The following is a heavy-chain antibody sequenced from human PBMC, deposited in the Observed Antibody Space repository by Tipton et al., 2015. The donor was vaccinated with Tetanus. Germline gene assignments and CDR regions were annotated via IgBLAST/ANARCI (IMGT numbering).Heavy chain of an antibody. CDR2: ISSTSRYI. CDR3: VSGSALGN. Sequence: SLRLSCAASGFSFSSYAMNWVRQAPGRGLEWVSSISSTSRYIYYADSLEGRFTISRDNAKNSLSLQMNSLRTDDTAVYYCVSGSALGNWGQGTLVTVSS. CDR1: GFSFSSYA. D-gene: IGHD6-25*01. J-gene: IGHJ4*02. V-gene: IGHV3-21*01.